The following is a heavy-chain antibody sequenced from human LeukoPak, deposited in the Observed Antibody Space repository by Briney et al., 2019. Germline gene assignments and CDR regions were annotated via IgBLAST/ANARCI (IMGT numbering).Heavy chain of an antibody. CDR1: GFSFAGYA. D-gene: IGHD3-3*01. J-gene: IGHJ4*02. CDR3: AKDLAGVVIIGDSDY. CDR2: ITGSGTVP. V-gene: IGHV3-23*01. Sequence: GGSLRLSCAASGFSFAGYAMSWVRQAPGKGLEGVSSITGSGTVPHYAASVKGRFTISRDNSKNTVYLQMNSLRAEDTAVYYCAKDLAGVVIIGDSDYWGQGTLVTVAS.